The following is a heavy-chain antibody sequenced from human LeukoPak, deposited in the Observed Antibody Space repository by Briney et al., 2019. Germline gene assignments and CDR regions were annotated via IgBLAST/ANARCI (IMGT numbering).Heavy chain of an antibody. D-gene: IGHD4-17*01. V-gene: IGHV3-66*01. Sequence: GGSLRLSCAASGFTASSNYMSWVRQAPGKGLEWGSVIYSGGSTYYADSVKGRFTISRDNSKNTLYLQMNSLRAEDTAVYYCASYLPRATVTTHRRYYYYGMDVWGQGTTVTVSS. CDR3: ASYLPRATVTTHRRYYYYGMDV. J-gene: IGHJ6*02. CDR1: GFTASSNY. CDR2: IYSGGST.